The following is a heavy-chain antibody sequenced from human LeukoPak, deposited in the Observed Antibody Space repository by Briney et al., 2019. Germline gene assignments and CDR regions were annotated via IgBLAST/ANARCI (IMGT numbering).Heavy chain of an antibody. V-gene: IGHV3-53*01. CDR2: IYSGGST. CDR1: GFTVSSNY. J-gene: IGHJ6*02. D-gene: IGHD7-27*01. Sequence: GGSLRLSCAASGFTVSSNYMSWVRQAPGKGLEWVSVIYSGGSTYYADSVKGRFTISRDNSKNTLYLQMNSLRAEDTAVYYCAREAGDGYYYYGMDVWGQETTVTVSS. CDR3: AREAGDGYYYYGMDV.